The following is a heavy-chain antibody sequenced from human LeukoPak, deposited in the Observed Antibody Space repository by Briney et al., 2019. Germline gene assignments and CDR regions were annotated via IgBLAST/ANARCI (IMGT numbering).Heavy chain of an antibody. CDR3: TRDRHPTTVTELDY. J-gene: IGHJ4*02. CDR1: GFTFGDYA. V-gene: IGHV3-49*04. Sequence: GGSLRLSCTASGFTFGDYAMSWVRQAPGKGLEWVGFIRSKAYGGTTEYAASVKGRFTISRDDSKSIAYLQMNSLETEDTAVYYCTRDRHPTTVTELDYWGQGTLVTVSS. CDR2: IRSKAYGGTT. D-gene: IGHD4-11*01.